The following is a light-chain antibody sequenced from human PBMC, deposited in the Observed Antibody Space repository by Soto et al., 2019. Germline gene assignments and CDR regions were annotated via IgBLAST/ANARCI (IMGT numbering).Light chain of an antibody. CDR1: QSLFDTSTNKNY. CDR3: QHYYSPLWT. V-gene: IGKV4-1*01. J-gene: IGKJ1*01. Sequence: DIVRTQSPDSLAVSLGERATVNCNSSQSLFDTSTNKNYLAWYQQKPGQPPKLLIYWASARESGVPDRFSGSGSGTHFTLTINTLQGEDVAVYYCQHYYSPLWTFGQGSKVEVK. CDR2: WAS.